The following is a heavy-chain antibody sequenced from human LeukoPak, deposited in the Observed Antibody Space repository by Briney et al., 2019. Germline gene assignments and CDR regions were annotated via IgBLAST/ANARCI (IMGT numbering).Heavy chain of an antibody. D-gene: IGHD5-18*01. CDR1: GFTFSTYV. Sequence: GGSLRLSCEASGFTFSTYVMNWVRQAPGKGLEWVSSISSSSSYIYYAGSVKGRFTISRDNAKNSLYLEMSSLRAEDTAVYYCVRETIQLNYGMDAWGQGTTVTVSS. J-gene: IGHJ6*02. CDR2: ISSSSSYI. CDR3: VRETIQLNYGMDA. V-gene: IGHV3-21*01.